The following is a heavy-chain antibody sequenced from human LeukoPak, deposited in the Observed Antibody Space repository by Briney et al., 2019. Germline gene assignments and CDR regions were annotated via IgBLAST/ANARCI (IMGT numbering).Heavy chain of an antibody. CDR1: GYTFTSYD. CDR2: MNPNSGNT. D-gene: IGHD3-3*01. Sequence: GASVKVSCKASGYTFTSYDINWVRQATGQGLEWMGWMNPNSGNTGYAQKFQGRVTMTRNTSISTAYMELSSLRSEDTAVYYCARAPPPPRVVGETIDYGGKEPLAPVS. V-gene: IGHV1-8*01. J-gene: IGHJ4*02. CDR3: ARAPPPPRVVGETIDY.